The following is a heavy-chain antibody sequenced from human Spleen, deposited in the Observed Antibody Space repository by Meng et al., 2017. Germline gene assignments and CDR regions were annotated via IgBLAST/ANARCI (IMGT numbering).Heavy chain of an antibody. CDR3: ARGCSGYRVFLCY. J-gene: IGHJ4*02. Sequence: QGLLQWSGPGLVRPSVTLALSCPVAGGSVSSGSYYWSWIRQPPGKGLEWIGYIYYSGSTKYNPSLKSRVTISIDTSKNQFSLKLSSVTAADTAVYYCARGCSGYRVFLCYWGQGTLVTVSS. D-gene: IGHD3-22*01. CDR2: IYYSGST. CDR1: GGSVSSGSYY. V-gene: IGHV4-61*01.